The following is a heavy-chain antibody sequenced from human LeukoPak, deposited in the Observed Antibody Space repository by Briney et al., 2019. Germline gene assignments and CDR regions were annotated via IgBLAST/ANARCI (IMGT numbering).Heavy chain of an antibody. D-gene: IGHD6-13*01. CDR1: GGTFSSYA. Sequence: ASVKVSCKASGGTFSSYAISWVRQAPGQGLEWMGGIIPIFGTANYAQKFQGRVTITTDESTSTAYMELSSLRSEDTAVYYCARDRAPHSSSWCGYFDYWGQGTLVTVSS. J-gene: IGHJ4*02. CDR2: IIPIFGTA. CDR3: ARDRAPHSSSWCGYFDY. V-gene: IGHV1-69*05.